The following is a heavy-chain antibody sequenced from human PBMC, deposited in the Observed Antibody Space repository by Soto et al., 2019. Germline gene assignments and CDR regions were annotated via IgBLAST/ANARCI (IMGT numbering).Heavy chain of an antibody. D-gene: IGHD2-15*01. CDR2: LGAADDP. J-gene: IGHJ6*02. V-gene: IGHV3-13*05. CDR3: ARAYSGRLPRRADYYYAMDV. CDR1: GFTLSAHD. Sequence: EVQVVESGGGVVEPGGSLRLSCAASGFTLSAHDMHWVRPADGKGLEWVSALGAADDPYYLVSVKGRFTISRENAKNSLYLQRNNLRAGDTAVYYCARAYSGRLPRRADYYYAMDVWGQGTTVTVSS.